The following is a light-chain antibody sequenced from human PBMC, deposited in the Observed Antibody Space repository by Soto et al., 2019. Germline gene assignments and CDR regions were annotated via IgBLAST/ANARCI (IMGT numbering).Light chain of an antibody. CDR3: QQYDSLWT. V-gene: IGKV1-5*03. J-gene: IGKJ1*01. Sequence: DVQMTQSPSTLSASVGDRVTITCRASQTINNWLAWYQQKPGKAPKLLIYKASTLESGVPSRFRGSGSGTEFTLTITSLQPDDFATYYCQQYDSLWTFGQGTKVEIK. CDR2: KAS. CDR1: QTINNW.